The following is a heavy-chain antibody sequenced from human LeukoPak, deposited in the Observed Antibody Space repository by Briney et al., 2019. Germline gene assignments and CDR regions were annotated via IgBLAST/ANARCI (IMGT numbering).Heavy chain of an antibody. D-gene: IGHD6-13*01. CDR3: AASYSSSWYHPNWLDP. CDR2: IVVGSGNT. V-gene: IGHV1-58*02. Sequence: ASVKVSCKASGFTFTSSAMQWVRQARRQRLEWIGWIVVGSGNTNYAQKFQERVTITRDMSTSTAYMELSSLRSEDTAVYYCAASYSSSWYHPNWLDPWGQGTLVTVSS. CDR1: GFTFTSSA. J-gene: IGHJ5*02.